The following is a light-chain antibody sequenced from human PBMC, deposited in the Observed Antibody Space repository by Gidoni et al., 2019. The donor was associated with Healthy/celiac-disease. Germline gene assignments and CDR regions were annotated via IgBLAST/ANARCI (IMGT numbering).Light chain of an antibody. CDR2: AAS. CDR3: QQSYSTRYT. V-gene: IGKV1-39*01. Sequence: DIQMTQSPSSLSASVGDRVTITCRASQSISSYLNWYQQKPGKAPKLLIYAASSLQSGVPSRFSGSGSGTDFTLTISSLQPEDFATYYCQQSYSTRYTFGQRPKLEIK. CDR1: QSISSY. J-gene: IGKJ2*01.